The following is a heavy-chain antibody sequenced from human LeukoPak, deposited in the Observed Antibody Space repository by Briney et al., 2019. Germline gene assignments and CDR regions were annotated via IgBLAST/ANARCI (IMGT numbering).Heavy chain of an antibody. J-gene: IGHJ3*02. CDR1: GGTFSSYA. V-gene: IGHV1-69*05. CDR3: ASHSSGWRDAFDI. D-gene: IGHD6-19*01. Sequence: SVKVSCKASGGTFSSYAISWVRQAPGQGLEWMGGIIPIFGTANYAQKFQGRVTITTDESTSTAYMELSSLRSDDTAVYYCASHSSGWRDAFDIWGQGTMVTVSS. CDR2: IIPIFGTA.